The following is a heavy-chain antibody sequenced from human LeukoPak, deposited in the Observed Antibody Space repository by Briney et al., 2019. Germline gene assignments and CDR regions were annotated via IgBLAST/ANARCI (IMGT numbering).Heavy chain of an antibody. J-gene: IGHJ4*02. CDR1: GFAFSSYS. CDR2: ISGTGTYI. Sequence: GGSLRLSCAASGFAFSSYSMNWVRQAPGKGLEWVSSISGTGTYIYFANSLKGRFSISRDNAENSLFLQMNSLRAEDTAVYFCARASLSEIIAAEAFFDSWGQGTLVTVSS. D-gene: IGHD6-13*01. V-gene: IGHV3-21*01. CDR3: ARASLSEIIAAEAFFDS.